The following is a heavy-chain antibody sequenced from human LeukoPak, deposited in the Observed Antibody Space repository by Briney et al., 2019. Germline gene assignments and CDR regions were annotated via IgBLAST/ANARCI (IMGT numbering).Heavy chain of an antibody. J-gene: IGHJ6*03. Sequence: PGGSLRLSCAASGFTFSSYGMHWVRQAPGKGLEWVAVISYDGSNKYYADSVKGRFTISRDNSKNTLYLQMNSLRAEDTAVYYCARDPVSSGWYYMDVWGKGTTVTISS. CDR1: GFTFSSYG. V-gene: IGHV3-30*03. CDR2: ISYDGSNK. D-gene: IGHD6-19*01. CDR3: ARDPVSSGWYYMDV.